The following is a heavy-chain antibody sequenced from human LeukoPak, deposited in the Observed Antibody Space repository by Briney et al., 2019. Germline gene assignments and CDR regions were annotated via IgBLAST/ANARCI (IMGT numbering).Heavy chain of an antibody. CDR1: GFTFSDYY. CDR2: ISSSGSTI. CDR3: ARDTSGYDPDTTP. V-gene: IGHV3-11*01. J-gene: IGHJ5*02. Sequence: PGGSLRLSCAASGFTFSDYYMGWIRQAPGKGLEWVSYISSSGSTIYYADSVQGRFTISRDNAKNSLYLQMNSPRAEDTAVYYCARDTSGYDPDTTPWGQGTLVTVSS. D-gene: IGHD5-12*01.